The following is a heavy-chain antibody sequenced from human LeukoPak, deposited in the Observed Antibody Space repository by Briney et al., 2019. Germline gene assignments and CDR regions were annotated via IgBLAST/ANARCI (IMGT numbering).Heavy chain of an antibody. Sequence: SETLSLTCALYDESFTGYYWTWIRQTPGKGLEWIGEINQSGNTNYNPSLKSRVTISVDTSKNQFSLKLSSVTAADTAVYYCARAEGYYGSGSYSIWGQGTLVTVSS. V-gene: IGHV4-34*01. D-gene: IGHD3-10*01. J-gene: IGHJ4*02. CDR1: DESFTGYY. CDR3: ARAEGYYGSGSYSI. CDR2: INQSGNT.